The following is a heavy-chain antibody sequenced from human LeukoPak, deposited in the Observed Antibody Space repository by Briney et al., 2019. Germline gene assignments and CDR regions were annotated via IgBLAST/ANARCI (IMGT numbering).Heavy chain of an antibody. CDR1: GFTFSSYA. V-gene: IGHV3-23*01. J-gene: IGHJ4*02. D-gene: IGHD1-26*01. CDR2: ISGSGGST. Sequence: GGSLRLFCAASGFTFSSYAMSWVRQATGKGLEWVSAISGSGGSTYYADSVKGRFTISRDNSKNTLYLQMNSLRAEDTAVYYCAKLIVGATEYFDYWGQGTLVTVSS. CDR3: AKLIVGATEYFDY.